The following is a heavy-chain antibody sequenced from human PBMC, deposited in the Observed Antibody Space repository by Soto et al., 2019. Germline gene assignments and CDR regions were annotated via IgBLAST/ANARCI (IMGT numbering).Heavy chain of an antibody. CDR3: ARGLPPEVGATAYYFDY. D-gene: IGHD1-26*01. CDR2: INSASTYT. CDR1: GLTFSDYY. J-gene: IGHJ4*02. V-gene: IGHV3-11*05. Sequence: GGSLRLSCAVSGLTFSDYYMTWIRQAPGKGLEWVSYINSASTYTNYADSVTGRFTISRDNAKNSRYLQMDSLSAEDTAMSSCARGLPPEVGATAYYFDYWGLGALVTVPQ.